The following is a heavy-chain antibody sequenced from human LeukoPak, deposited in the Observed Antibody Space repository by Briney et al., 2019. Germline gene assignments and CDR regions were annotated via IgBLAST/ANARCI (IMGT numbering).Heavy chain of an antibody. CDR3: ARRNDFDI. V-gene: IGHV4-59*08. Sequence: SETLSLTCTVSGGSISGDHWNWIRQPPGKGLEWIGYIYYSGNTDYNPSLKSRVTISVDTSKNQFSLKLSSVTAADTAVYYCARRNDFDIWGQGTMVTVSS. J-gene: IGHJ3*02. CDR2: IYYSGNT. CDR1: GGSISGDH.